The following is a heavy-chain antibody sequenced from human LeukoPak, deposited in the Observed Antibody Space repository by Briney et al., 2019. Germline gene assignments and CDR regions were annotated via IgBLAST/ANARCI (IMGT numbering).Heavy chain of an antibody. Sequence: PSETLSLTCTVSGGSISSSSYYWGWIRQPPGKGLEWIGSIYYSGSTYYNPSLKSRVTISVDTSKNQFSLKLSSVTAADTAVYYCARDLEKGWLRLLGHWGQGTLVTVSS. CDR2: IYYSGST. D-gene: IGHD5-12*01. V-gene: IGHV4-39*07. CDR3: ARDLEKGWLRLLGH. J-gene: IGHJ4*02. CDR1: GGSISSSSYY.